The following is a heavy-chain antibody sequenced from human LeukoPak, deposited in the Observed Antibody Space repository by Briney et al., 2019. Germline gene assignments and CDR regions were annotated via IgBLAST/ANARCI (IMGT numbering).Heavy chain of an antibody. D-gene: IGHD2-2*01. Sequence: PGGSLRLSCAASGFTFSSSEMSWVRPAPGKGLEWVAVISYDGSKKYYADSVKGRFTISRDNSKNTLYLQMNSLRAEDTAVYYCARARLVSSYYYYGMDVWGQGTTVTVSS. CDR2: ISYDGSKK. CDR1: GFTFSSSE. V-gene: IGHV3-30*19. CDR3: ARARLVSSYYYYGMDV. J-gene: IGHJ6*02.